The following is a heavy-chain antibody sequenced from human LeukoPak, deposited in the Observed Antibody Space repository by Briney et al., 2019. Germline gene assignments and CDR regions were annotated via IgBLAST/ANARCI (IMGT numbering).Heavy chain of an antibody. D-gene: IGHD6-13*01. CDR3: AKDSDELIAAAYNWFDS. CDR2: INSDGSST. V-gene: IGHV3-74*01. Sequence: GGSLRLSCAASGFTFSSYWMHWVRQAPGKGLVWVSRINSDGSSTYYADAVKGRFTISRDNSKNTLYLQMNSLRAEDTAVYYCAKDSDELIAAAYNWFDSWGQGTLVTVSS. J-gene: IGHJ5*01. CDR1: GFTFSSYW.